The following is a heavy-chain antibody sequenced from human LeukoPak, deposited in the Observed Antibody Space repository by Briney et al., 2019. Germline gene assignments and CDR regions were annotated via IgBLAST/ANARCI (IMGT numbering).Heavy chain of an antibody. V-gene: IGHV3-9*01. CDR1: GFTFDDYA. Sequence: GRSLRLSCAASGFTFDDYAMHWVRQAPGKGLEWVSGISWNSGSIGYADSVKGRFTISRDNAKNSLYLQMNSLRAEDTALYYCAKDMGYSGSPYAFDIWGQGTMATVSS. D-gene: IGHD1-26*01. J-gene: IGHJ3*02. CDR2: ISWNSGSI. CDR3: AKDMGYSGSPYAFDI.